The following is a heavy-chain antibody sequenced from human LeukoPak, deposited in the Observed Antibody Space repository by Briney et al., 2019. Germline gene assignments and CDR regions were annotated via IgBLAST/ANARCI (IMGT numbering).Heavy chain of an antibody. CDR1: GGSLNSGDYY. CDR3: ARSPIVVLPAAGFDP. J-gene: IGHJ5*02. Sequence: SQTLSLTCTVSGGSLNSGDYYWSWIRQPPGKGLEWIGYIYYSGTTYYNPSLKSRVTISVDTSKNQFSLKLTSVTAADTAVYYCARSPIVVLPAAGFDPWGQGTLVTVSS. V-gene: IGHV4-30-4*08. D-gene: IGHD2-2*01. CDR2: IYYSGTT.